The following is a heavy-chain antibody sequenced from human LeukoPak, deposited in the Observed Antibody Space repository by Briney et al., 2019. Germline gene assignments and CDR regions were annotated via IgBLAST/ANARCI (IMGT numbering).Heavy chain of an antibody. CDR3: ARSGHCISTSCYSIWRRSLYGMDV. D-gene: IGHD2-2*02. V-gene: IGHV3-11*01. J-gene: IGHJ6*02. Sequence: GGSLRLSCAASGSTFSDHYMSWIRLAPGKGLEWVSSISTSGTTMYYADSVKGRFTISRDNAKNSLYLQMNSLRAEDTAVYYCARSGHCISTSCYSIWRRSLYGMDVWGQGTTVTVSS. CDR1: GSTFSDHY. CDR2: ISTSGTTM.